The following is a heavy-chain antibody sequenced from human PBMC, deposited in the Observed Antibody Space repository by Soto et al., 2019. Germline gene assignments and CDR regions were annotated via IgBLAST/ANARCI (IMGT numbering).Heavy chain of an antibody. CDR1: GGSISSGGYS. J-gene: IGHJ3*02. CDR2: IYHSGST. V-gene: IGHV4-30-2*01. CDR3: ARSAFTYYYDSSGYVGGASDI. D-gene: IGHD3-22*01. Sequence: KPSETLSLTCAVSGGSISSGGYSRSWIRQPPGKGLEWIGYIYHSGSTYYNPSLKSRVTISVDRSKNQFSLKLSSVTAADTAVYYCARSAFTYYYDSSGYVGGASDIWGQGTMVTVSS.